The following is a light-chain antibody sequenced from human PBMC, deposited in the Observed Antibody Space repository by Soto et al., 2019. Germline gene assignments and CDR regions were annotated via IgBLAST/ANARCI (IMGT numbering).Light chain of an antibody. CDR3: QQPVGLT. V-gene: IGKV3-11*01. Sequence: EIVLTQSPATLSLSPGERATLSCRASQSVSSYLAWYQQKPGQAPRLLIYDASNRATGIPARFSGSGSGTGFTLTISSLEPEDFAVYYCQQPVGLTVGGGTKVEIK. J-gene: IGKJ4*01. CDR2: DAS. CDR1: QSVSSY.